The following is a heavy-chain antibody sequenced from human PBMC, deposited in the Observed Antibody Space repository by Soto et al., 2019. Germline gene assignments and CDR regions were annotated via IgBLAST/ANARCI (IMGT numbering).Heavy chain of an antibody. V-gene: IGHV5-51*01. CDR3: ARVGTFTMVRGVIITSSGMDV. D-gene: IGHD3-10*01. CDR2: IYPGDSDT. J-gene: IGHJ6*02. Sequence: PGESLKISCKGSGYSFTSYWIGWVRQMPGKGLEWMGIIYPGDSDTRYSPSFQGQVTISADKSISTAYLQWSSLKASDTAMYYCARVGTFTMVRGVIITSSGMDVWGQGTTVTVSS. CDR1: GYSFTSYW.